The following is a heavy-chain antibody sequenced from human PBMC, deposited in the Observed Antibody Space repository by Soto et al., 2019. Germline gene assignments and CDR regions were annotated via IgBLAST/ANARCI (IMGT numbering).Heavy chain of an antibody. Sequence: SDTLSLTCTVSGSSICSYYWSWIRQPPGKGLEWIGYISHSGSTNYNPSLKSRVTISVDTSKNQFSLKLSSVTAADTAVYYCARSTIVVVPAAMSTSSGWFDPWGQGTLVTVS. CDR1: GSSICSYY. D-gene: IGHD2-2*01. CDR3: ARSTIVVVPAAMSTSSGWFDP. J-gene: IGHJ5*02. V-gene: IGHV4-59*01. CDR2: ISHSGST.